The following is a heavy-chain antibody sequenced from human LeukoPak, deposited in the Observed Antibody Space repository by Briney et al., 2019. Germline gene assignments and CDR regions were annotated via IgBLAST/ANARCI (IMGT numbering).Heavy chain of an antibody. CDR3: ARGGAFWSGRNWFDP. V-gene: IGHV4-34*01. Sequence: SETLSLTCGVYGGSFSGYHWNWIRQPPGKGLEWIGEINHSGSTNYNPSLKSRVTISVDTSKKQFFLRLSSVTAADTAVYYCARGGAFWSGRNWFDPWGQGTLVTVSS. CDR1: GGSFSGYH. CDR2: INHSGST. J-gene: IGHJ5*02. D-gene: IGHD3-3*01.